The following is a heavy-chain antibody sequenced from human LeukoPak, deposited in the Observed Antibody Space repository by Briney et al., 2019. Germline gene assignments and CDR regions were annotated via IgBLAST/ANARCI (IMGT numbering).Heavy chain of an antibody. J-gene: IGHJ4*02. CDR2: ISSTGGTT. CDR1: GITFSSYG. D-gene: IGHD3-22*01. Sequence: GGTLRLSCAASGITFSSYGMSWVRQAPGKGLEWVSSISSTGGTTYYADSVKGRFTISRDNAKNSLYLQMNSLRAEDTAVYYCARDHDYDITFDYWGQGTLVTVSS. CDR3: ARDHDYDITFDY. V-gene: IGHV3-21*01.